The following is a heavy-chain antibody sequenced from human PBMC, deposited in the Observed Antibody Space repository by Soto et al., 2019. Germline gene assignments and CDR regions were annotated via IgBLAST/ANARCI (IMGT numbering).Heavy chain of an antibody. V-gene: IGHV3-7*04. J-gene: IGHJ4*02. CDR3: ARTHGAYYAWDY. CDR1: GFTFSTYW. CDR2: IKQDGSEE. D-gene: IGHD3-10*01. Sequence: EVQLVESGGGLVQPGGSLRLSCAASGFTFSTYWMSWVRQAPGKGLEWVANIKQDGSEEYYVDSVKGRFTISRDNAKNSLYLQMNSLRGEDTAVYYSARTHGAYYAWDYWGQGTLVTVSS.